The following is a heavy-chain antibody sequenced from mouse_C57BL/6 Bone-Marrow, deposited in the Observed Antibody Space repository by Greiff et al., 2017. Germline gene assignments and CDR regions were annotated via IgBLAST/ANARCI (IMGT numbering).Heavy chain of an antibody. CDR1: GYSITSGYY. V-gene: IGHV3-6*01. J-gene: IGHJ1*03. Sequence: VQLKESGPGLVKPSQSLSLTCSVTGYSITSGYYWNWIRQFPGNKLEWMGYISYDGSNNYNPSLKNRISITRDTSKNQFFLKLNSVTTEDTATXYCARVLYFDVWGTGTTVTVSS. CDR3: ARVLYFDV. CDR2: ISYDGSN.